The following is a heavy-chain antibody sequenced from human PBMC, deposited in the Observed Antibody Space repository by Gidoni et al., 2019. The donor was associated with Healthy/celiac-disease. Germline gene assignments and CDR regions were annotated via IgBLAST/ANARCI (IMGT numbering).Heavy chain of an antibody. D-gene: IGHD3-22*01. J-gene: IGHJ3*02. CDR2: SYYSGST. CDR1: GGPISSGVYY. Sequence: QVQLQESGPGQVKPSQTLSLTCTVSGGPISSGVYYWCWIRQHPGKGLEWIGYSYYSGSTYYHPSLKSRVTISVDTSKNQFSLKLSSVTAADTAVYYCASDDYYDSSGYPNRGAFDIWGQGTMVTVSS. V-gene: IGHV4-31*03. CDR3: ASDDYYDSSGYPNRGAFDI.